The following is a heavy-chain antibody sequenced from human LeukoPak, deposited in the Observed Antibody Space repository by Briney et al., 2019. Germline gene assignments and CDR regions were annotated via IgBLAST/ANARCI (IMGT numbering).Heavy chain of an antibody. J-gene: IGHJ6*02. CDR1: GFTFGDYA. V-gene: IGHV3-49*04. CDR3: TRGKDDIVGTIGGLILYCYGMEV. Sequence: QPGRSLRLSCTASGFTFGDYAMSWVRQAPGKGLEWGGFIRSKAYRGTTEYAASVKGRVTISRDDSKSIAYLQMNSLKTEDTAVYYCTRGKDDIVGTIGGLILYCYGMEVWGQRTKVIVS. CDR2: IRSKAYRGTT. D-gene: IGHD5-12*01.